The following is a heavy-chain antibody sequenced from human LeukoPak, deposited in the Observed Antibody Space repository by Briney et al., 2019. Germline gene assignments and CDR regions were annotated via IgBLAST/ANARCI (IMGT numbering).Heavy chain of an antibody. D-gene: IGHD1-26*01. J-gene: IGHJ4*02. CDR1: GFTFSDYY. CDR2: ISSGSTI. Sequence: GGSLRLSCAASGFTFSDYYMSSIRQAPGKGLEWVSYISSGSTIYYADSVKGRFTISRDNAKNSLYLQMNSLRAEDTAVYYCARSGSYGLDYWGQGTLVTVSS. V-gene: IGHV3-11*01. CDR3: ARSGSYGLDY.